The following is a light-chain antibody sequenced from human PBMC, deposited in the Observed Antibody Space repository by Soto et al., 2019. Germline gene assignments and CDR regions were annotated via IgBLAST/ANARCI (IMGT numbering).Light chain of an antibody. CDR3: QQRHMWPIT. J-gene: IGKJ5*01. V-gene: IGKV3-11*01. Sequence: EVVLTQSPVTLSLSPGERATLSCRASQSFRGLLAWYQQKPGQAPRLPIYDAYNRATGIPPRFSGSGSGTDFTRTISSLEPEDSEVYFCQQRHMWPITFGHGTRLEIK. CDR2: DAY. CDR1: QSFRGL.